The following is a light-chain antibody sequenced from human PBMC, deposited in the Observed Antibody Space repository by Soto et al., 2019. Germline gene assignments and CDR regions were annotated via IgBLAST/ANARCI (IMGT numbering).Light chain of an antibody. CDR1: SRDVGAYNY. J-gene: IGLJ1*01. Sequence: QSVLTQPASVSGSPGQSIPISCSGSSRDVGAYNYVSWYQQHPGKAPKLLIYDVSNRPSGVSSRFSGSKSGDTASLTISGLQAEDEAAYYCCSHTITKTYVFGSGTKVTVL. CDR2: DVS. V-gene: IGLV2-14*01. CDR3: CSHTITKTYV.